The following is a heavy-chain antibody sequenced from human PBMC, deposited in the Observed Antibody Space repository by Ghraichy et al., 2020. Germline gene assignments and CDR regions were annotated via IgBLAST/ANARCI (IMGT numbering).Heavy chain of an antibody. J-gene: IGHJ6*02. Sequence: GGSLRLSCAASGFTFSSYWMSWVRQAPGKGLEWVSNIKQVGSEKYYVDSVKGRFTISRDNAKNSLYLQMNSLRAEDTAVYNCARDRIVVAGRLGGYYYGMCVWGQGTTVNVSS. V-gene: IGHV3-7*01. CDR3: ARDRIVVAGRLGGYYYGMCV. D-gene: IGHD6-19*01. CDR2: IKQVGSEK. CDR1: GFTFSSYW.